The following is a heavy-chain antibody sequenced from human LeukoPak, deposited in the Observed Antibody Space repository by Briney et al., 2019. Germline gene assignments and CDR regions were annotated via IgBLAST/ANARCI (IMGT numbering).Heavy chain of an antibody. V-gene: IGHV3-23*01. D-gene: IGHD6-19*01. CDR3: ATTRPYGTTWAGAFED. Sequence: GGSLRLSCAASGFILSSHGMSWVRQAPGKRLEWVSTVTSRGGTDYTDSVKGRFIISRDNPKNTLLLQMNSLRAEDTAVYYCATTRPYGTTWAGAFEDWGQGTPVTVSS. CDR2: VTSRGGT. CDR1: GFILSSHG. J-gene: IGHJ4*01.